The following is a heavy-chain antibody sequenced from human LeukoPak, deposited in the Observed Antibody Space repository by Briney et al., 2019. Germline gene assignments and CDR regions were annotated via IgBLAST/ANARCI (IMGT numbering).Heavy chain of an antibody. V-gene: IGHV3-43*02. CDR1: GFTFDDYA. Sequence: GGSLRLSCAASGFTFDDYAMHWVRQAPGKGLEWVSLISGDGGSTYYADSVKGRFTISRDNSKNSLYLQMNSLRTEDTALYYCAKDMGDIVLMVYAIDSGFDYWGQGTLVTVSS. CDR3: AKDMGDIVLMVYAIDSGFDY. D-gene: IGHD2-8*01. J-gene: IGHJ4*02. CDR2: ISGDGGST.